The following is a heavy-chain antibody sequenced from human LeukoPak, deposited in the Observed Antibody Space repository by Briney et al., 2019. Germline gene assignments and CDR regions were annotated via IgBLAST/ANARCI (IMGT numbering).Heavy chain of an antibody. Sequence: PSETLSLTCAVYGGSFSGYYWSWIRQPPGKGLEWIGEINHSGSTNYNPSLKSRVTISVDTSKNQFSLKLSSVTPEDTAVYYCARALSSDYYGSGSYHWFDPWGQGTLVTVSS. CDR3: ARALSSDYYGSGSYHWFDP. CDR1: GGSFSGYY. D-gene: IGHD3-10*01. J-gene: IGHJ5*02. CDR2: INHSGST. V-gene: IGHV4-34*01.